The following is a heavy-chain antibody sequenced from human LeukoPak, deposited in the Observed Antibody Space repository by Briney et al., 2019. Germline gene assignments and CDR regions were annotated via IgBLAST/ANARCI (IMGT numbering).Heavy chain of an antibody. V-gene: IGHV4-39*07. J-gene: IGHJ6*02. CDR3: ARLTYGGTPYYYYGMDV. D-gene: IGHD4-23*01. CDR1: GGSISSSSYY. Sequence: SETLSLTCTVSGGSISSSSYYWGWLRQPPGKGLEWIGSIYYGGSTYYNPSLKSRVTVSVDTSRNQFSLRLTSVTAADTAVYYCARLTYGGTPYYYYGMDVWGQGTTVTVSS. CDR2: IYYGGST.